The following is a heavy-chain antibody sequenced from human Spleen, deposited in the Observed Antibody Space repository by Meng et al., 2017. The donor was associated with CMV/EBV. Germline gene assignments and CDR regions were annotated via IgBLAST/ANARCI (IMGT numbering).Heavy chain of an antibody. Sequence: GESLKISCAASGFTFSSYAMHWVRQAPGKGLEWVAVISYDGSNKYYADSVKGRFTISRDNSKNTLYLQMNSLRAEDTAVYYCARGTHHTRVAGPLGDYYYGMDVWGQGTTVTVSS. CDR1: GFTFSSYA. V-gene: IGHV3-30-3*01. D-gene: IGHD6-19*01. CDR2: ISYDGSNK. J-gene: IGHJ6*02. CDR3: ARGTHHTRVAGPLGDYYYGMDV.